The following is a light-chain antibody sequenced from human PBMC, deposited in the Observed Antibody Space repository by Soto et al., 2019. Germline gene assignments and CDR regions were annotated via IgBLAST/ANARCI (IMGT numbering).Light chain of an antibody. V-gene: IGKV1-13*02. CDR1: QDIRSD. CDR2: KAS. J-gene: IGKJ5*01. Sequence: AIEVNQIPSSPSASVGDRVTITCRASQDIRSDLGWYQQRPGKAPKLLIYKASSLESGVPSRFSGSGSGTEFTLTISSLQPDDFATYYCQQYNSYPITFGQGTRLEIK. CDR3: QQYNSYPIT.